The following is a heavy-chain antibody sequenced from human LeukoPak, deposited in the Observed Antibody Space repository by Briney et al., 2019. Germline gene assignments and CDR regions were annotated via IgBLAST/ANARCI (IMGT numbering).Heavy chain of an antibody. D-gene: IGHD6-19*01. CDR2: IYSGGST. Sequence: GGSLRLSCAASGFTVSSNYMSWVRQAPGKGLEWVSVIYSGGSTYYADSVKGRFTISRDNSKNTLYLQMNSLRAEDTAVYYCAKDLRGSSGSYFDYWGQGTLVTVSS. CDR3: AKDLRGSSGSYFDY. V-gene: IGHV3-53*05. CDR1: GFTVSSNY. J-gene: IGHJ4*02.